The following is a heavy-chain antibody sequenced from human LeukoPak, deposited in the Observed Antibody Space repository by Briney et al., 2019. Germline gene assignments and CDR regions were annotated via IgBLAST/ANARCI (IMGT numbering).Heavy chain of an antibody. CDR3: TTQNLEWLSSPFDS. D-gene: IGHD3-3*01. CDR1: GFSLRNAW. J-gene: IGHJ4*02. V-gene: IGHV3-15*01. CDR2: KKSKIEGETT. Sequence: PGGSLRLSSAVSGFSLRNAWMRSGCQGPRKGPGWGGRKKSKIEGETTDYVAHVKGIFTISRDDSKNTLHLQMNSLRPEDPAVYYCTTQNLEWLSSPFDSGGEGALVSVSS.